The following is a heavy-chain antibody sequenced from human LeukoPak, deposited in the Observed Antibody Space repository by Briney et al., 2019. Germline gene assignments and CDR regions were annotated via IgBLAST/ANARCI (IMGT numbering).Heavy chain of an antibody. D-gene: IGHD3-10*01. CDR1: GYSFTSYW. V-gene: IGHV5-51*01. CDR3: ARHRGYYYGSGSYKGLSFDC. J-gene: IGHJ4*02. CDR2: IYPGDSDT. Sequence: GESLKISCKGSGYSFTSYWIGWVRQMPGKGLEWMGIIYPGDSDTRYSPSFQGQVTISADKSISTAYLQWSSLKASDTAMYYCARHRGYYYGSGSYKGLSFDCWGREPWSPSPQ.